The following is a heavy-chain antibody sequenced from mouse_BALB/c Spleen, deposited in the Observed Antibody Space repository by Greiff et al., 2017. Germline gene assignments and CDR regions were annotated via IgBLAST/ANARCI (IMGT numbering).Heavy chain of an antibody. CDR1: GYTFTDYA. D-gene: IGHD2-1*01. CDR3: ARESYGNYGYFDV. V-gene: IGHV1-67*01. CDR2: ISIYYDNT. Sequence: VQLQQSGPELVRPGESVKISCKGSGYTFTDYAMHWVKQSHAKSLEWIGVISIYYDNTNYNQKFKGKATMTVDKSSSTAYMELARLTSEDSAIYYCARESYGNYGYFDVWGAGTTVTVSS. J-gene: IGHJ1*01.